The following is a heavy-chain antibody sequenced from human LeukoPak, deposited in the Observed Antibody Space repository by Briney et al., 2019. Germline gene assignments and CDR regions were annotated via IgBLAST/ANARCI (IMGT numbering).Heavy chain of an antibody. D-gene: IGHD3-22*01. V-gene: IGHV3-7*01. Sequence: GGSLRLSCAASGFTVSSYWMGWVRQAPGKGLEWVANIKQDGGETFYVDSVKGRFTISRDNAKNLLYLQMYSLRAEDTAVYYCARVLGYGWFDPWGQGTLVTVSS. J-gene: IGHJ5*02. CDR2: IKQDGGET. CDR1: GFTVSSYW. CDR3: ARVLGYGWFDP.